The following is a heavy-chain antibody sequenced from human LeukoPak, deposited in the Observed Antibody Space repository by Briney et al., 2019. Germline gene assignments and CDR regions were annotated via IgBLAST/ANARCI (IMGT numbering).Heavy chain of an antibody. V-gene: IGHV1-69*05. CDR2: IIPIFGTA. J-gene: IGHJ6*03. CDR1: GGTFSSYA. CDR3: AKTPRITMVRVGWGYYYMDV. D-gene: IGHD3-10*01. Sequence: SVKVSCKASGGTFSSYAISWVRQAPGQGLEWMGRIIPIFGTANYAQKFQGRVTITTDESTSTAYMELSSLRSEDPAVYYCAKTPRITMVRVGWGYYYMDVWGKGTTVTVSS.